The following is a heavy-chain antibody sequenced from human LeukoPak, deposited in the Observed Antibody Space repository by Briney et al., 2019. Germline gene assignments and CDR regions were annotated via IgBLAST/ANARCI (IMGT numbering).Heavy chain of an antibody. CDR3: AAGFDY. CDR2: VFYGGST. Sequence: PSETLSPTCAVSGGSISSGIYYWGWIRQPPGKGLEWIGSVFYGGSTYYDPSLKTRVTISVGTSKNQFSLQLSSLTAADTAMYYCAAGFDYWGQGTLVTVSS. J-gene: IGHJ4*02. V-gene: IGHV4-39*01. CDR1: GGSISSGIYY.